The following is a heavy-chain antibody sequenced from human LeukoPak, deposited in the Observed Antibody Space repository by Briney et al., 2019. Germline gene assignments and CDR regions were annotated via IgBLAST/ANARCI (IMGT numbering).Heavy chain of an antibody. J-gene: IGHJ4*02. CDR1: GFTFSNAW. V-gene: IGHV3-15*01. CDR3: TTDASTYCSNGVCYTGGNFDY. D-gene: IGHD2-8*01. Sequence: GGSLRLSCAVSGFTFSNAWMSWVRQAPGKGLEWVGRIKRKSDGGTTDYAAPVKGRFTISRDENTLYLQMNSLKTEDTAVYYCTTDASTYCSNGVCYTGGNFDYWGQGTLVTVSS. CDR2: IKRKSDGGTT.